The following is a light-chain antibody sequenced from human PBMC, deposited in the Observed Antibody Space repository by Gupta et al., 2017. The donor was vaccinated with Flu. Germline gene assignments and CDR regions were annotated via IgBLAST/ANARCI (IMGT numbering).Light chain of an antibody. Sequence: QSALTQPASVSWSPGQSITISCTGTSSDVGGSDYVSWYQQHPDKDPKLIIYDVTNRPSGVSSRFAGSKSGTTASLTISGLQAEDETDYYCSSYTSGSTFYVFGTGTKVTVL. CDR1: SSDVGGSDY. V-gene: IGLV2-14*01. CDR3: SSYTSGSTFYV. J-gene: IGLJ1*01. CDR2: DVT.